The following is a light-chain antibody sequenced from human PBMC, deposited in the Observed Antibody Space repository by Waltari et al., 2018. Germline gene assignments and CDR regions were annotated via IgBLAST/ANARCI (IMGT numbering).Light chain of an antibody. Sequence: DIQMTQSPSTLSPSVGDTVTTTCRASQRISDYLAWYQQKPGKAPKLLIYDASTLKNGVPSRFSGSVSGTEFTLTISSLQPDDFATYYCQHYSGFSSRTFGQGTKVDIK. V-gene: IGKV1-5*01. CDR3: QHYSGFSSRT. J-gene: IGKJ1*01. CDR2: DAS. CDR1: QRISDY.